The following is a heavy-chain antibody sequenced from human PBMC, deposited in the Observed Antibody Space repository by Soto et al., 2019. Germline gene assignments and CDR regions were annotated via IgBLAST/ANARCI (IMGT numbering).Heavy chain of an antibody. V-gene: IGHV3-21*01. CDR2: ISSSSRYI. Sequence: GGSLRLSCATSGFTFSSYSMNWVRQAPGVGLEWVSSISSSSRYIYYADSVRGRFTISRDNAKNSLYLQINSLRAEDTAVYYCARDRLVAATSAPPYCYYGMDVWGQGTTVTVSS. D-gene: IGHD2-15*01. CDR3: ARDRLVAATSAPPYCYYGMDV. CDR1: GFTFSSYS. J-gene: IGHJ6*02.